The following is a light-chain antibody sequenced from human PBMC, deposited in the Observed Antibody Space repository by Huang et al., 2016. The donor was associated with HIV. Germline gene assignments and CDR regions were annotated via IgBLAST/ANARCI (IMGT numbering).Light chain of an antibody. CDR3: MQALQTPT. CDR2: LGA. Sequence: IVLTQSPLSLPVTPGEPASMSCRSSQSLLHDNQYNYVDWYLQKPGQSPQVLIYLGANRAPGVHDRFSGGGSGTNFTLTINRVEAEDVGIYYCMQALQTPTFGGGTRVEIK. V-gene: IGKV2-28*01. J-gene: IGKJ4*01. CDR1: QSLLHDNQYNY.